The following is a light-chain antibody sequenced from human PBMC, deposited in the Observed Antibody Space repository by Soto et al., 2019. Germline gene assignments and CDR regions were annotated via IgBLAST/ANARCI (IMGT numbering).Light chain of an antibody. V-gene: IGLV7-46*01. CDR1: TGAVTSNHH. J-gene: IGLJ2*01. CDR3: LLSYHAARV. CDR2: DTS. Sequence: QAVVTQEPSLTVSXGXXXXLTCGSSTGAVTSNHHPYWFQQKAGQAPRTLIYDTSNKHSWTPARFSGSLLGDKAALTLSGAQPEDEAQYYCLLSYHAARVFGGGTKLTV.